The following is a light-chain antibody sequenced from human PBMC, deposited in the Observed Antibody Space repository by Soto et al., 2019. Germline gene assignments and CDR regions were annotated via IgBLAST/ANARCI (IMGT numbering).Light chain of an antibody. J-gene: IGLJ1*01. Sequence: QSVLTQPTSASGTPGQRVTISCSGSSSNIGRDPVNWYQELPGTAPKLLIYDNNQRPSGVPDRFSGSKSGTSASLAISGLQSEDEADYFCAGWDGSLRGFVFGTGTKVT. CDR2: DNN. CDR1: SSNIGRDP. V-gene: IGLV1-44*01. CDR3: AGWDGSLRGFV.